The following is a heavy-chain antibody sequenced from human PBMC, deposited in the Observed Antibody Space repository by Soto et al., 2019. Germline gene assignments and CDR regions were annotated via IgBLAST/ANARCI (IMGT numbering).Heavy chain of an antibody. CDR3: ARDPREVRFLEWSSGMDV. CDR2: INHSGST. D-gene: IGHD3-3*01. Sequence: SETLSLTCAVYGGSFSGYYWSWIRQPPGKGLEWIGEINHSGSTNYNPSLKSRVTISVDTSKNQFSLKLSSVTAADTAVYYCARDPREVRFLEWSSGMDVWGQGTTVTVSS. V-gene: IGHV4-34*01. CDR1: GGSFSGYY. J-gene: IGHJ6*02.